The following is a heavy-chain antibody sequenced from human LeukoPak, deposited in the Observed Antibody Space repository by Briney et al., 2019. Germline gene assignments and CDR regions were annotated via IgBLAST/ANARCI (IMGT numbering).Heavy chain of an antibody. V-gene: IGHV3-21*01. J-gene: IGHJ4*02. CDR3: ARDSAYYDFWSGYYTAYFDY. CDR2: ISSSSSYL. CDR1: GFTFSSYS. D-gene: IGHD3-3*01. Sequence: GGSLRLSCAASGFTFSSYSMNWVRQAPGKGLEWVSSISSSSSYLYYADSVKGRFTISRDNAKNSLYLQMNSLRAEDTAVYYCARDSAYYDFWSGYYTAYFDYWGQGTLVTVSS.